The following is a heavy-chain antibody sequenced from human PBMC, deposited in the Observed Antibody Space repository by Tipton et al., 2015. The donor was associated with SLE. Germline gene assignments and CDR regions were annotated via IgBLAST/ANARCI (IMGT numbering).Heavy chain of an antibody. J-gene: IGHJ3*02. V-gene: IGHV4-38-2*02. Sequence: TLSLTCTVPGYSISSGYYWSWIRQPPGKGLEWIGEINHSGSTNYNPSLKSRVTISVDTSKNQFSLKLSSVTAADTAVYYCARKRNGMGIWGQGTMVTVSS. D-gene: IGHD5-24*01. CDR1: GYSISSGYY. CDR3: ARKRNGMGI. CDR2: INHSGST.